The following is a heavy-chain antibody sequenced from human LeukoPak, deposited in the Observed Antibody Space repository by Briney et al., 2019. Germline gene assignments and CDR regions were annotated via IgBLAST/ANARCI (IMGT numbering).Heavy chain of an antibody. CDR1: GGSISSYY. Sequence: SETLSLTCTVSGGSISSYYWSWIRQPPGKGLEWIGYIYYSGSTNYNPSLKSRDTISIDTSKNQFSLKLSSVTAADTAVYYCARSITRAAAGFDYWGQGTLVTVSS. CDR2: IYYSGST. J-gene: IGHJ4*02. D-gene: IGHD6-13*01. V-gene: IGHV4-59*08. CDR3: ARSITRAAAGFDY.